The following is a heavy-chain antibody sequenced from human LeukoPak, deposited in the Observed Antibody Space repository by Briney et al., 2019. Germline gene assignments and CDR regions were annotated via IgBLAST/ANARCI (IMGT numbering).Heavy chain of an antibody. Sequence: GESLKISCKGSGYSFTTYWIGWVRQMPGKGLEWMGIIYPGDSETRYSPSFQGQVTISADKSISTAYLQWSSLKASDTAMYYCVRSRGYSYGYSYYFDYWGQGTLVTVPS. CDR3: VRSRGYSYGYSYYFDY. CDR2: IYPGDSET. CDR1: GYSFTTYW. D-gene: IGHD5-18*01. J-gene: IGHJ4*02. V-gene: IGHV5-51*01.